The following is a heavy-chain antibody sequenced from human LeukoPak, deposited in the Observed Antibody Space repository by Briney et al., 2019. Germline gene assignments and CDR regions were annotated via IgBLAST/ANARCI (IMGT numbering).Heavy chain of an antibody. CDR2: ITYSGEGT. CDR3: AKRSSGTSGYFDS. J-gene: IGHJ4*02. V-gene: IGHV3-23*01. CDR1: GFTFSSYF. D-gene: IGHD6-25*01. Sequence: PRGSLRLSCAASGFTFSSYFMSWVRQAPGKGLEWVSAITYSGEGTDYADSVKGRVTISRDNSKNTLYLQMSSLSADDTAVYFCAKRSSGTSGYFDSWGQGTLVTVSS.